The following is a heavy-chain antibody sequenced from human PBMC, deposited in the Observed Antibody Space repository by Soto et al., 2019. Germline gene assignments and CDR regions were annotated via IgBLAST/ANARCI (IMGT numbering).Heavy chain of an antibody. V-gene: IGHV4-31*03. CDR2: IYYSGST. CDR3: VQGGFCSGGSCYWGRGWFDP. Sequence: QVQLQESGPGLVKPSQTLSLTCTVSGGSISSGGYYWSWIRQHPGKGLEWIGYIYYSGSTYYNPSLKSRVTISVDTSENQFSLKLSCVTAADTAVYYCVQGGFCSGGSCYWGRGWFDPWGQGTLVTVSS. CDR1: GGSISSGGYY. D-gene: IGHD2-15*01. J-gene: IGHJ5*02.